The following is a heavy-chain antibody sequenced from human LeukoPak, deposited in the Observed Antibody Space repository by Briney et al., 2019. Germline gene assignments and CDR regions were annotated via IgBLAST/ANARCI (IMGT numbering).Heavy chain of an antibody. CDR2: INHSRGT. D-gene: IGHD5-24*01. V-gene: IGHV4-34*01. J-gene: IGHJ4*02. CDR3: ARGWNWLQPFDY. Sequence: SETLSLTCVVSDGSFSGYYWTWLRQPPGKGLEWIGEINHSRGTNYTPSLKSRVTISVDTSKKQFSLKLSSVTAADTAVYYCARGWNWLQPFDYWGQGTLVTVSS. CDR1: DGSFSGYY.